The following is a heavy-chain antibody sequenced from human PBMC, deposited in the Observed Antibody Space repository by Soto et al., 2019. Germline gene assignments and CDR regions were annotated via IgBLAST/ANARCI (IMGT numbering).Heavy chain of an antibody. CDR3: ARGRLGITIIVVSDFDY. D-gene: IGHD3-22*01. CDR1: GGTFSSYA. V-gene: IGHV1-69*06. Sequence: QVQLVQSGAEVKKPGSSVKVSCKASGGTFSSYAISWMRQAPGQGLEWMGGIIPIFGTANYAQKFQGRVTITADKSTRTAYMELSSLRPEDTAVYYCARGRLGITIIVVSDFDYWGQGTLVTVSS. J-gene: IGHJ4*02. CDR2: IIPIFGTA.